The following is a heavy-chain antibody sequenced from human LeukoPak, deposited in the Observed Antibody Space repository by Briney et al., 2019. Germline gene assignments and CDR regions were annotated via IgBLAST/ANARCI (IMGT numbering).Heavy chain of an antibody. CDR3: ARGMVRGVKPNWFDP. J-gene: IGHJ5*02. V-gene: IGHV4-39*07. Sequence: PSETLSLTCTVSGGSISSSSYYWGWIRQPPGKGLERIGYIYNPSLKSRVTISVDRSKNQFSLKLSSVTAADTAVYYCARGMVRGVKPNWFDPWGQGTLVTVSS. D-gene: IGHD3-10*01. CDR1: GGSISSSSYY. CDR2: I.